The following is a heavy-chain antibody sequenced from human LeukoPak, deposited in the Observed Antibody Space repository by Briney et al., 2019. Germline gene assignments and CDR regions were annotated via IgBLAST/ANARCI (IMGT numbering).Heavy chain of an antibody. D-gene: IGHD5-12*01. CDR3: ARDHRYAFDN. Sequence: GGSLRLSCAASGFNFIDYSMNWVRQAPGKGLEWISYIGISSGNTEYADSVKGRFTISRDKARNSLYLQMNSLRVEDTAMYYCARDHRYAFDNWGHGTLVTVSS. CDR1: GFNFIDYS. V-gene: IGHV3-48*01. J-gene: IGHJ4*01. CDR2: IGISSGNT.